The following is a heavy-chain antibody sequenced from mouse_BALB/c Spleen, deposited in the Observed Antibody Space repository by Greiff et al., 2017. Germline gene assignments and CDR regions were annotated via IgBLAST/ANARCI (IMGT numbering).Heavy chain of an antibody. J-gene: IGHJ2*01. V-gene: IGHV5-6-3*01. CDR2: INSNGGST. CDR3: ARALYYGYGDY. Sequence: EVHLVESGGGLVQPGGSLKLSCAASGFTFSSYGMSWVRQTPDKRLELVATINSNGGSTYYPDSVKGRFTISRDNAKNTLYLQMSSLKAEDTAMYYCARALYYGYGDYWGQGTTLTVSS. CDR1: GFTFSSYG. D-gene: IGHD2-2*01.